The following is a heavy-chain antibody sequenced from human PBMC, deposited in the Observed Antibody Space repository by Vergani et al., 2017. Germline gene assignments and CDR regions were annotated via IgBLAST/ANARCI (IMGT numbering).Heavy chain of an antibody. V-gene: IGHV4-61*02. CDR2: VYTSGST. CDR1: GGSISSGDYY. D-gene: IGHD1/OR15-1a*01. CDR3: ARGNSAYPSSGMDV. Sequence: QVQLQESGPGLVKPSQTLSLTCTVSGGSISSGDYYWSWIRQPAGKGLEWIGRVYTSGSTNYNPSLKSRVTMSVDTSKNQFSLKLSSVTATDTAVYYCARGNSAYPSSGMDVWGQGTTVIVSS. J-gene: IGHJ6*02.